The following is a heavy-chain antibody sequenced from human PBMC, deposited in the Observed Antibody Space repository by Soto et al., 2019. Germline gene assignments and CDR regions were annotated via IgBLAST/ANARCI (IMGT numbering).Heavy chain of an antibody. Sequence: GGSLRLSCAASGFTFSSYVMHWVRQAPGKGQEWVAVIWYDGSNKYYADSVKGRFTISRDNSKNTLYLQMNSLRAEDTAVYYCARDLGFHAPKDYYYGMDVWGQGTTVTVSS. D-gene: IGHD2-8*01. CDR3: ARDLGFHAPKDYYYGMDV. CDR1: GFTFSSYV. J-gene: IGHJ6*02. CDR2: IWYDGSNK. V-gene: IGHV3-33*01.